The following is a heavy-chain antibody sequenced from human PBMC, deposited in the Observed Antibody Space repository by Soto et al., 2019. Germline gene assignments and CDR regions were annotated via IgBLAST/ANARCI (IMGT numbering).Heavy chain of an antibody. V-gene: IGHV3-23*01. D-gene: IGHD3-9*01. J-gene: IGHJ4*02. Sequence: EVEMLAPGGGVVQPGESLRLSCVAPDFSFTSYAMTWVRLAPGKGLQWVAALSHDGGNTYYRDSVRGRFTISRDNSKNTLYLQMNSLKGEDTAIYYCAKQTGTWVDSAIDFWGLGTQVTVSS. CDR1: DFSFTSYA. CDR2: LSHDGGNT. CDR3: AKQTGTWVDSAIDF.